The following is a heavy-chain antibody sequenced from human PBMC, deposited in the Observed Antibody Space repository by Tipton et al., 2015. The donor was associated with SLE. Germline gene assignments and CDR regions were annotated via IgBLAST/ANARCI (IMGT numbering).Heavy chain of an antibody. J-gene: IGHJ3*02. D-gene: IGHD1-26*01. V-gene: IGHV4-59*08. CDR3: ASARVGATDAFDI. CDR2: IYYSGST. CDR1: GGSISSYY. Sequence: TLSLTCTVSGGSISSYYWSWIRQPPGKGLEWIGYIYYSGSTNYNPSLKSRVTISVDTSKNQFSLKLGSVTAADTAVYYCASARVGATDAFDIWGQGTMVTVSS.